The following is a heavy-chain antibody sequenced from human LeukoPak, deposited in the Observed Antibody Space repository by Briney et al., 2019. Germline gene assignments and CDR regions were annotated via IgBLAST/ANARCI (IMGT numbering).Heavy chain of an antibody. V-gene: IGHV3-48*01. D-gene: IGHD3-22*01. CDR3: ARASVVALVGRPYYFDY. Sequence: GGSLRLSCAASGFTFSSYSMNWVRQAPGKGLEWVSYISSSSSTIYYADSVKGRFTISRDNSKNTLYLQMNSLRAEDTAVYYCARASVVALVGRPYYFDYWGQGTLVTVSS. CDR2: ISSSSSTI. CDR1: GFTFSSYS. J-gene: IGHJ4*02.